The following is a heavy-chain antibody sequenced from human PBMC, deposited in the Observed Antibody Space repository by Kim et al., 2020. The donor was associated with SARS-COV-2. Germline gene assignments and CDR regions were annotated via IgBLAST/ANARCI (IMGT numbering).Heavy chain of an antibody. CDR2: ISAYNGNT. CDR3: AREGRNIGELWEYYFDY. J-gene: IGHJ4*02. V-gene: IGHV1-18*04. Sequence: ASVKVSCKASGYTFTSYGISWVRQAPGQGLEWMGWISAYNGNTNYAQKLQGRVTMTTDTSTSTAYMELRSLRSDDTAVYYCAREGRNIGELWEYYFDYWGQGTLVTVSS. D-gene: IGHD1-7*01. CDR1: GYTFTSYG.